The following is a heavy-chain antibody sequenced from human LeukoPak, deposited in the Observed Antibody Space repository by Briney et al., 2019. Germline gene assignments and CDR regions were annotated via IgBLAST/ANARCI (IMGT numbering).Heavy chain of an antibody. D-gene: IGHD3-16*01. CDR3: ARGHYGLDY. V-gene: IGHV3-11*01. Sequence: TGGSLKLSCAASGFTFSDHYVTWIRQAPGKGLEWVSYISGSGSDIYHADSVKGRFTISRDNAKNSLYLQMNSLSAEDTAVYYCARGHYGLDYWGQGTLVTVSS. CDR1: GFTFSDHY. CDR2: ISGSGSDI. J-gene: IGHJ4*02.